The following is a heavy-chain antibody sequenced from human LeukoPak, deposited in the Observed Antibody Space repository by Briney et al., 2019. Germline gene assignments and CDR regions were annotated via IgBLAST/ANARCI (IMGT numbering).Heavy chain of an antibody. Sequence: ASVKVSCKASGYTFTSYGISWVRQAPGQGLEWMGWISAYNGNTNYAQKLQGRVTMTTDTSTSTAYTELRSLRSDDTAVYYCARKSGYCSSTSCSDFDYWGQGTLVTVSS. CDR3: ARKSGYCSSTSCSDFDY. CDR2: ISAYNGNT. J-gene: IGHJ4*02. D-gene: IGHD2-2*03. V-gene: IGHV1-18*01. CDR1: GYTFTSYG.